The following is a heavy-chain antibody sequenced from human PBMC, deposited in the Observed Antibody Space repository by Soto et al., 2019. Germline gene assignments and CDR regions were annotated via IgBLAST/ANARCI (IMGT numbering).Heavy chain of an antibody. D-gene: IGHD4-17*01. CDR3: ASYGDPGVWYYFDY. V-gene: IGHV4-30-2*01. CDR2: IYHSGST. CDR1: GGSISSGGYS. J-gene: IGHJ4*02. Sequence: SETLSLTCAVSGGSISSGGYSWSWIRQPPGKGLEWIGYIYHSGSTYYNPSLKSRVTISVDRSKNQFSLKLSSVTAADTAVYYCASYGDPGVWYYFDYWGQGTLVTVSS.